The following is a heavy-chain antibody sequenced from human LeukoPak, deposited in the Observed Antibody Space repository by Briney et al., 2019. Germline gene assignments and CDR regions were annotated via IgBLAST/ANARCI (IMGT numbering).Heavy chain of an antibody. CDR2: INPNSGGT. J-gene: IGHJ3*02. D-gene: IGHD2-15*01. CDR1: GYTFTGYH. Sequence: GASVKVSCKASGYTFTGYHMHWVRQAPGQGLEWMGRINPNSGGTNYAQKFQGRVTMTRDTSISTAYMELSRLRSDDTAVYYCARAGYCSGGSCSTAAFDIWGQGTMVTVSS. CDR3: ARAGYCSGGSCSTAAFDI. V-gene: IGHV1-2*06.